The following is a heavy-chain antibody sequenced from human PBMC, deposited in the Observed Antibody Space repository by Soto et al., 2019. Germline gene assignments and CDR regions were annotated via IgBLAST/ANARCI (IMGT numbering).Heavy chain of an antibody. Sequence: GGSLRLSCVASGFNFKKFAMAWVRQAAGEGLEWVSGISCCGGSASYADSVKGRFSIARDDSKNTVSLQLNSLRVEDTAQYYCAKADGQQWLIPHLDNWGQGTLVTVSS. J-gene: IGHJ4*02. D-gene: IGHD6-19*01. CDR1: GFNFKKFA. CDR2: ISCCGGSA. V-gene: IGHV3-23*01. CDR3: AKADGQQWLIPHLDN.